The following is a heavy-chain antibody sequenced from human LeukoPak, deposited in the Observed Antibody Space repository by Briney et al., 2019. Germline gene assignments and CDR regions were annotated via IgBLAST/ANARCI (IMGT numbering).Heavy chain of an antibody. V-gene: IGHV3-74*01. CDR1: GFTFSSYW. CDR3: ARLTSYYFDY. J-gene: IGHJ4*02. Sequence: GGSLRLSCEASGFTFSSYWMRWVRQAPGKGLVWVSRINGDGSSTSYADSVKGRFTISRDNAKNTVYLQMNSLRAEDTAMYYCARLTSYYFDYWGQGTLVPVSS. D-gene: IGHD4/OR15-4a*01. CDR2: INGDGSST.